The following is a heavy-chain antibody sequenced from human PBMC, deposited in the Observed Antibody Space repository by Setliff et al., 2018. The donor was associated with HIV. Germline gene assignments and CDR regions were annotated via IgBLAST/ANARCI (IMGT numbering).Heavy chain of an antibody. J-gene: IGHJ5*02. CDR3: GKDYTRTFWEYNWYDL. CDR2: INGDGDSK. Sequence: GESLKISCVASGFTFNYHAMTWVRQAPGRGLEWVSGINGDGDSKYYADSVKGRFTISRDNSKDTLYLQMNDLGAEDTALYYCGKDYTRTFWEYNWYDLWGQGTQVT. CDR1: GFTFNYHA. V-gene: IGHV3-23*01. D-gene: IGHD3-3*01.